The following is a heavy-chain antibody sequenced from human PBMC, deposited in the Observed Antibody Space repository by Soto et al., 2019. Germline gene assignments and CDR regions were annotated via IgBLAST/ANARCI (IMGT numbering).Heavy chain of an antibody. CDR2: ISGSGGST. D-gene: IGHD3-22*01. CDR1: GFTFSSYA. V-gene: IGHV3-23*01. Sequence: GGSLRLSCAASGFTFSSYAMSWVRQAPGKGLEWVSAISGSGGSTYYADSVKGRFTISRDNSKNTLYLQMNSLRAEDTAVYYCAKDLGEYYYDSSGYPSDYWGQGTLVTVSS. J-gene: IGHJ4*02. CDR3: AKDLGEYYYDSSGYPSDY.